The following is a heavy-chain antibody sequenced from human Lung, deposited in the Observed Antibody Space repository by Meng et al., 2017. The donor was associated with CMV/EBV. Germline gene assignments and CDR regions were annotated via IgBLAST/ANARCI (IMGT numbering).Heavy chain of an antibody. D-gene: IGHD3/OR15-3a*01. CDR3: AKDLLLFGGPNAYFDY. Sequence: GGSLRLXCAASGFRFEDHGMHWVRQTPGKGLEWVAFIRHDGTNKFYGDSVKGRFTISRDNSKNTVYPQMNSLRPEETAVYYCAKDLLLFGGPNAYFDYWGQGTXVTVSS. CDR1: GFRFEDHG. J-gene: IGHJ4*02. V-gene: IGHV3-30*02. CDR2: IRHDGTNK.